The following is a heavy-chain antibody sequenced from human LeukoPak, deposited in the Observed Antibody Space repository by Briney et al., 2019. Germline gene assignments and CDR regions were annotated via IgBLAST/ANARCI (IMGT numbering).Heavy chain of an antibody. V-gene: IGHV3-7*01. J-gene: IGHJ4*02. CDR3: ARDALRGSVDY. D-gene: IGHD6-19*01. CDR1: GFTFSRYA. Sequence: GGSLRLSCEASGFTFSRYAMTWVRQAPGKGLEWVANIKQDESKKYYVDSVKGRFTISRDNAKNSLYLQMNSLRAEDTAVYYCARDALRGSVDYWGQGTLVTVSS. CDR2: IKQDESKK.